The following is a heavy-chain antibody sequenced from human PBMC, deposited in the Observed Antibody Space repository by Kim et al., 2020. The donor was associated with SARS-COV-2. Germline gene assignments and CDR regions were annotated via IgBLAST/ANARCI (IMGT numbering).Heavy chain of an antibody. CDR2: IYYSGNT. CDR3: ARALDYYDRSAYYD. Sequence: SETLSLTCTVSDGSISTSSYYWGWIRQPPGKGLEWIGNIYYSGNTYYNSSLKSRVTIFLDTSKNQFTLKLSSVTAADTAVYYCARALDYYDRSAYYDWGQGTLVTVSS. CDR1: DGSISTSSYY. D-gene: IGHD3-22*01. V-gene: IGHV4-39*01. J-gene: IGHJ4*02.